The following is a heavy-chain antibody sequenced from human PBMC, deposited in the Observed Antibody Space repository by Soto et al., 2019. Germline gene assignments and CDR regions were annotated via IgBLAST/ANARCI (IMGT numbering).Heavy chain of an antibody. CDR1: GFTFSSYG. CDR3: AKGPAYYDFWSGYYTGPRFPAPAFDI. D-gene: IGHD3-3*01. J-gene: IGHJ3*02. CDR2: ISYDGSNK. V-gene: IGHV3-30*18. Sequence: GWSLRLSCAASGFTFSSYGMHWVRQAPGKGLEWVAVISYDGSNKYYADSVKGRFTISRDNSKNTLYLQMNSLRTEDTAVYSCAKGPAYYDFWSGYYTGPRFPAPAFDIWGQGTMVTVSS.